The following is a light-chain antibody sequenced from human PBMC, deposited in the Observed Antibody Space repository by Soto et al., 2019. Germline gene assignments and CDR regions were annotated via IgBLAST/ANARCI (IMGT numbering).Light chain of an antibody. CDR1: SSDIGGYNY. Sequence: QSALTQPASVSGSPGQSITISGTGTSSDIGGYNYVSWYQLHPGKPPKLMIYDVSIRPSGVSNRFSGSKSGNTASLTISGLQAEDETDYYCSSYTSSSSVIFGGGTKLTVL. CDR2: DVS. V-gene: IGLV2-14*03. J-gene: IGLJ2*01. CDR3: SSYTSSSSVI.